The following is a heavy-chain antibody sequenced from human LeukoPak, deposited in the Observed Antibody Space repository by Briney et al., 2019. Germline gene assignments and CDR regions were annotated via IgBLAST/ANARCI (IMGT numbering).Heavy chain of an antibody. Sequence: SETLSLTCTVSGGSISRSSYYWGWIRQPPGKGLEWIGSIYYSGSTYHNPSLKSRVTMSVDTSKNQFSLKLSSVTAADTAVYYCASLMVRGVLPYYFDYWGQGTLVTVSS. J-gene: IGHJ4*02. V-gene: IGHV4-39*07. CDR1: GGSISRSSYY. CDR3: ASLMVRGVLPYYFDY. D-gene: IGHD3-10*01. CDR2: IYYSGST.